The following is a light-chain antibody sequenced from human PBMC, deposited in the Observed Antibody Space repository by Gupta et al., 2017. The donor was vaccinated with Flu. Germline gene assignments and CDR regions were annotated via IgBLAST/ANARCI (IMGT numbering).Light chain of an antibody. V-gene: IGKV2-28*01. Sequence: IACRSSQSLLHSNGYNYLDWYLQKPGQSPQLLIYLGSNRASGVPDRFSGSGSGTDFTLKISRVEAEDVGVYYCMQALQTPITFGQGTRLEIK. J-gene: IGKJ5*01. CDR1: QSLLHSNGYNY. CDR2: LGS. CDR3: MQALQTPIT.